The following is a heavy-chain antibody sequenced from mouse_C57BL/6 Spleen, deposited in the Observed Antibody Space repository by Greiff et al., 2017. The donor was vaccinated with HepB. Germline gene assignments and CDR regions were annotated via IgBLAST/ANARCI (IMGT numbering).Heavy chain of an antibody. CDR3: TAWGTTPHYFDY. Sequence: VQLKESGAELVRPGASVKLSCTASGFNIKDDYMHWVKQRPEQGLEWIGWIDPENGDTEYASKFQGKATITADTSSNTAYLQLSSLTSEDTAGYYCTAWGTTPHYFDYWGQGTTLTVSS. CDR2: IDPENGDT. CDR1: GFNIKDDY. J-gene: IGHJ2*01. V-gene: IGHV14-4*01. D-gene: IGHD1-1*01.